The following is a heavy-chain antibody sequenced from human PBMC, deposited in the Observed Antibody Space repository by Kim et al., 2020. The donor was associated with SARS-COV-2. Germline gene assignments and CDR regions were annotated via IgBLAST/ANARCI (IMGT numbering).Heavy chain of an antibody. CDR2: IRYDGSGK. CDR1: GFSFSMFS. CDR3: VRYEESGCFLR. J-gene: IGHJ2*01. D-gene: IGHD3-22*01. V-gene: IGHV3-33*01. Sequence: GGSLRLSCVTSGFSFSMFSMHWVRQAPGKGPEWVAVIRYDGSGKQYRDSVNGRFTISRDNSKITLYLQMNSLRVDDTAFYYCVRYEESGCFLRWGR.